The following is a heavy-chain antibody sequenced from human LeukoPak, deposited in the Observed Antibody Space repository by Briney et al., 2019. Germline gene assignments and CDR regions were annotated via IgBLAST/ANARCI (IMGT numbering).Heavy chain of an antibody. CDR1: AFTFRSYA. Sequence: QPGGSLRLSCAASAFTFRSYAMIWVRQAPGKGLEWVSGISGSGGSTYYSDSAKGRFTISRDNSNNTLYLQMNSLRAEDTAVYYCAIGAASRGYTYVANWGQGTLVTVSS. D-gene: IGHD5-18*01. V-gene: IGHV3-23*01. CDR3: AIGAASRGYTYVAN. J-gene: IGHJ4*02. CDR2: ISGSGGST.